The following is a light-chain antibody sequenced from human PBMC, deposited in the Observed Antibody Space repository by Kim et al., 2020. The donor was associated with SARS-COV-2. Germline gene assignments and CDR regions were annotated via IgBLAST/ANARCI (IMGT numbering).Light chain of an antibody. CDR2: EDT. Sequence: NFMLTQPHSVSESPVKTVTISCTRSRGDIATNYVQWYQQRPGSPPTVVIYEDTQRPSGVPDRFSGSLDSSSNSASLTISGLKTEDEADYYCQSYDHNNRVIFGGGTKLNVL. CDR1: RGDIATNY. CDR3: QSYDHNNRVI. V-gene: IGLV6-57*04. J-gene: IGLJ2*01.